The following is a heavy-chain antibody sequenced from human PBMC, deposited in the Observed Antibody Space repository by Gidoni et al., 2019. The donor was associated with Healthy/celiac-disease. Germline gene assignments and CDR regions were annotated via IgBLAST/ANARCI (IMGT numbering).Heavy chain of an antibody. CDR3: AKAEILVGSSWYGPDY. CDR1: GFTFSSYA. D-gene: IGHD6-13*01. J-gene: IGHJ4*02. V-gene: IGHV3-23*01. Sequence: EVQLLESGGGLVQPGGSLRLSCAASGFTFSSYAMSWVRQAPGKGLEWVSAISGSGGSTYYADSVKGRFTISRDNSKNTLYLQMNSLRAEDTAVYYCAKAEILVGSSWYGPDYWGQGTLVTVSS. CDR2: ISGSGGST.